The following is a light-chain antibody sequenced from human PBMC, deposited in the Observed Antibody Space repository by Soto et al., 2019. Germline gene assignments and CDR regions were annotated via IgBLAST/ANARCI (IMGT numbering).Light chain of an antibody. CDR1: ENVRTK. J-gene: IGKJ5*01. CDR2: GAS. Sequence: VWTQPPATLPLSKGERATLSCRASENVRTKVGWYHQKAGQAPRLLIYGASTRATGVPDRFSGSGSGTQFTLTISRLQSEDSAVYFCQQNNRWPHITFGQGTRLDIK. CDR3: QQNNRWPHIT. V-gene: IGKV3-15*01.